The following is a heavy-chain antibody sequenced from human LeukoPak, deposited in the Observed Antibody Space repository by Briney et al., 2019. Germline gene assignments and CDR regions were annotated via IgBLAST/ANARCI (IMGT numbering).Heavy chain of an antibody. Sequence: GGSLRLSCAASGFTFSNAWMSWVRQAPGKGLEWVGRIKSKTDGGTTDYAAPVKGRFTISRDDSKNTLYLQMNSLKTEDTAVYYCTTADYGDYGAFDIWAKGQWSPSLQ. CDR3: TTADYGDYGAFDI. CDR2: IKSKTDGGTT. CDR1: GFTFSNAW. V-gene: IGHV3-15*01. J-gene: IGHJ3*02. D-gene: IGHD4-17*01.